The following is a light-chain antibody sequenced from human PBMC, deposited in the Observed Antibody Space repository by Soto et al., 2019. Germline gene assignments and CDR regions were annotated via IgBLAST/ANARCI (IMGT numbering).Light chain of an antibody. Sequence: DIQVTHSPSSVSASVGDRVTITCRASQDISHYLARYQQKPGKAPKLLIYGASSLQSGVPSRFSGSGSGTDFTLTISSLQPEDFATFYCQQAYTFPRTFGQGTKVDIK. V-gene: IGKV1D-12*01. CDR1: QDISHY. CDR3: QQAYTFPRT. J-gene: IGKJ1*01. CDR2: GAS.